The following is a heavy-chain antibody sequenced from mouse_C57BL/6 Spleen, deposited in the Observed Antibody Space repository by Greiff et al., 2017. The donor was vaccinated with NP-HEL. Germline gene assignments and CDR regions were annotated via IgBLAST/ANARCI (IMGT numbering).Heavy chain of an antibody. CDR2: INPNNGGT. D-gene: IGHD1-1*01. CDR1: GYTFTDYY. CDR3: ARGIFHYYGSRFDY. Sequence: EVQLQQSGPELVKPGASVKISCKASGYTFTDYYMNWVKQSHGKSLEWIGDINPNNGGTSYNQKFKGKATLTVDKSSSTAYMELRSLTSEDSAVYYCARGIFHYYGSRFDYWGQGTT. J-gene: IGHJ2*01. V-gene: IGHV1-26*01.